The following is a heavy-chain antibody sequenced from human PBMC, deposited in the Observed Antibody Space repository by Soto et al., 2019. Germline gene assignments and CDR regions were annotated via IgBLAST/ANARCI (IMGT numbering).Heavy chain of an antibody. CDR1: GFTFSDFW. Sequence: PGGSLRLSCEASGFTFSDFWMSWVRQAPGKGLEWVANIKGDGSEKRYVDSVRGRFTISRDNAKNSVYLQMNSLRADDTALYYCGRDEVRNGVGVWGQGIKVTVCS. J-gene: IGHJ6*02. CDR3: GRDEVRNGVGV. CDR2: IKGDGSEK. V-gene: IGHV3-7*01.